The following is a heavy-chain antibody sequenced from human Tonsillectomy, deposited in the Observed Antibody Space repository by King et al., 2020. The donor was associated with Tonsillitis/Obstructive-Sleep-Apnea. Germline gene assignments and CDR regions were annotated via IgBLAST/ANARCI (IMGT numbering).Heavy chain of an antibody. CDR1: GFTFSSYW. Sequence: QLVQSGGGLVQPGGSLRLSCAASGFTFSSYWMHWVRQAPGKGLVWVSRINSEGSSTSYADSVKGRFTISRDNAKNTLYLQMNRLRAEATAVYYCARDGGQRITSFGVVRGDDYWGQGTLVTVSS. V-gene: IGHV3-74*01. D-gene: IGHD3-3*01. J-gene: IGHJ4*02. CDR3: ARDGGQRITSFGVVRGDDY. CDR2: INSEGSST.